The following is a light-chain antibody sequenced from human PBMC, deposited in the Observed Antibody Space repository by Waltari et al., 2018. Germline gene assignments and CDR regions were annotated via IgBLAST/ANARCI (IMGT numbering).Light chain of an antibody. CDR1: KLGQKH. CDR2: HDR. CDR3: QAWDSSTAMV. V-gene: IGLV3-1*01. Sequence: SFELTQPPSVSVSPGQTANITCSGGKLGQKHVSWYQQKAGQSPVLVMYHDRQWPSGSPERFSGSNAGNTATLTISGTQAMDEADYYCQAWDSSTAMVFGTGTKVTVL. J-gene: IGLJ1*01.